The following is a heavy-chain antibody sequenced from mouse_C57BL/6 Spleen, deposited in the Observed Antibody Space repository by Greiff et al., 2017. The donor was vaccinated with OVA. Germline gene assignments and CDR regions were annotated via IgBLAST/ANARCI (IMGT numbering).Heavy chain of an antibody. V-gene: IGHV3-8*01. J-gene: IGHJ4*01. Sequence: VKLMESGPGLAKPSQTLSLPCSVTGYSITSDYWNWIRKFPGNKLEYMGYISYSGSTYYNPSLKSRIAITRDTSKNQYYLQLNSVTTEDTATYYCARESYYDPYYAMDYWGQGTSESVSA. CDR3: ARESYYDPYYAMDY. CDR2: ISYSGST. D-gene: IGHD2-12*01. CDR1: GYSITSDY.